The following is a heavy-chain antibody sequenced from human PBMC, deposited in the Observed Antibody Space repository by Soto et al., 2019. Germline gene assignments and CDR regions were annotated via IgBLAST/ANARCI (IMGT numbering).Heavy chain of an antibody. J-gene: IGHJ3*01. V-gene: IGHV3-74*01. Sequence: GGSLRLSCAVSGFTFNSYSMNWVRQAPGKGLEWVSSIHSDGSSTTYADSVKGRFTISRDNAKNTLYLQMNSLRAEDTAVYYCARGDKGGFDLWGQGTTVTVSS. CDR2: IHSDGSST. CDR1: GFTFNSYS. D-gene: IGHD2-21*02. CDR3: ARGDKGGFDL.